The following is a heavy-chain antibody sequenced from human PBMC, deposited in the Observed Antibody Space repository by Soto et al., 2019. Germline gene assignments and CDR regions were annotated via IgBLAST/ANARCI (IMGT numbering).Heavy chain of an antibody. CDR2: INPNSGDT. D-gene: IGHD3-9*01. CDR1: GYIFTGYH. Sequence: GASVKVSCKASGYIFTGYHIHWVRQAPGRGLEWMGWINPNSGDTEYAQNFQGRVTMTRDTSFNLVYMEMSGLMSDDTAVYYCARDARGTRGFDEMDICGQGTRSPSP. V-gene: IGHV1-2*02. J-gene: IGHJ6*02. CDR3: ARDARGTRGFDEMDI.